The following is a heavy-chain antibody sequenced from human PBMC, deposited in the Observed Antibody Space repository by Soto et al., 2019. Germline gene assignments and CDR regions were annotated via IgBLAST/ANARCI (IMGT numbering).Heavy chain of an antibody. CDR1: GYKFINHY. Sequence: ASVKVSCKASGYKFINHYIHWVRRAPGVGLEWMGMINPNGGGTDYAQKFQGRVTMTTDTYASTVHMELSSLRSEDTAVYFCARDSSASATSYSFDYWGQGTLVTVSS. V-gene: IGHV1-46*01. D-gene: IGHD3-10*01. CDR2: INPNGGGT. J-gene: IGHJ4*02. CDR3: ARDSSASATSYSFDY.